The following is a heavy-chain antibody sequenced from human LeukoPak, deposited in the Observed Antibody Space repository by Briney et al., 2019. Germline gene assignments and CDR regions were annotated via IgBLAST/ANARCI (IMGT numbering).Heavy chain of an antibody. J-gene: IGHJ4*02. V-gene: IGHV1-18*01. Sequence: ASVKVSCKASGYTFTSYGISWVRQAPGQGLEWMGWISTYNGNTKYAQRLQGRVTLTTDTSTSTAYMELRSLRSDDTAVYYCARDHSFDYWGQGILVTVSS. CDR3: ARDHSFDY. CDR2: ISTYNGNT. CDR1: GYTFTSYG.